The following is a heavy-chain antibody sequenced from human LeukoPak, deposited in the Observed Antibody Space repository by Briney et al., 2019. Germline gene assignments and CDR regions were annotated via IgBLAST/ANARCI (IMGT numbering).Heavy chain of an antibody. J-gene: IGHJ5*02. CDR3: ARSPNCGGDCS. CDR1: RFSFSIYS. V-gene: IGHV3-74*03. D-gene: IGHD2-21*02. CDR2: ISSDGVRT. Sequence: GGSLRLSCAVSRFSFSIYSMNWVRQAPGKGLVWVSRISSDGVRTTYADSVKGRFTISRDNAKNTLFLQMNRLRADDTAVYYCARSPNCGGDCSWGQGTLVTVSS.